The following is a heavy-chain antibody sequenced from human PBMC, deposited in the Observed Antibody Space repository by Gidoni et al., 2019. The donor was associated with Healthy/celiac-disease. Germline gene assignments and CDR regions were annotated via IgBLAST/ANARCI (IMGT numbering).Heavy chain of an antibody. V-gene: IGHV1-3*01. D-gene: IGHD3-22*01. CDR1: GYTFTSYA. J-gene: IGHJ4*02. CDR3: ARGELTYYYDSSGYYTLGAYYFDY. Sequence: QVQLVQSGDEVKKPGASVKVSCKASGYTFTSYAMHWVRQAPGQRLEWMGWINAGNGNTKYSQKFQGRVTITRDTSASTAYMELSSLRSEDTAVYYCARGELTYYYDSSGYYTLGAYYFDYWGQGTLVTVS. CDR2: INAGNGNT.